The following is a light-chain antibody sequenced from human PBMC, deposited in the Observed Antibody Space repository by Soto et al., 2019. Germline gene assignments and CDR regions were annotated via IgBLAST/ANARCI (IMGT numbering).Light chain of an antibody. Sequence: SYELTQTPSVSVSPRQTARITCSGDELSKQYVYWYQQKPGQAPVLVIYKDSERASGIPERFSASSSGTTVTLTTSGVRAEDEADYYCQSSDDTGNYYLFGTGTKVTVL. CDR3: QSSDDTGNYYL. CDR1: ELSKQY. CDR2: KDS. V-gene: IGLV3-25*02. J-gene: IGLJ1*01.